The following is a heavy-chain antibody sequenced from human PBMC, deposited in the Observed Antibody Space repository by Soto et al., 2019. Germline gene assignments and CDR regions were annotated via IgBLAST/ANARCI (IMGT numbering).Heavy chain of an antibody. CDR2: IDPSDSYT. D-gene: IGHD4-17*01. CDR1: GYSFTSYW. V-gene: IGHV5-10-1*01. CDR3: APQPPTVTTRYLSGMLD. Sequence: GESVKISGKGSGYSFTSYWISWVRQMPGKGREWMGRIDPSDSYTNYSPSFQGHVTISADKFISTSYLQWSSLKASDTAMYYCAPQPPTVTTRYLSGMLDWGPETSVTVSS. J-gene: IGHJ6*02.